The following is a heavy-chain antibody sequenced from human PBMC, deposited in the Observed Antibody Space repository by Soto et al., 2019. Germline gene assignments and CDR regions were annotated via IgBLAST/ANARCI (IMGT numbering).Heavy chain of an antibody. Sequence: QVQLQQWGAGLLKPSETLSLTCAVYGGSFSGYYWSWIRQPPGKGLEWIGEINHSGSTNYNPSLKSRVTISVDTSKNQFSLKLSSVTAADPAVYYCARGGNWGGYYYYYGMDVWGQGTTVTVSS. CDR3: ARGGNWGGYYYYYGMDV. CDR1: GGSFSGYY. J-gene: IGHJ6*02. CDR2: INHSGST. D-gene: IGHD7-27*01. V-gene: IGHV4-34*01.